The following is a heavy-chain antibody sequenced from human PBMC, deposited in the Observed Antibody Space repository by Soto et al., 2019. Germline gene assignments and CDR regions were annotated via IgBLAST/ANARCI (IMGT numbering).Heavy chain of an antibody. D-gene: IGHD2-2*01. CDR3: ATGPAGYCCTTSCYSYFQL. J-gene: IGHJ1*01. CDR1: GGTFSSYP. Sequence: QVQLVQSGAEVKKPGSSVKVSCKASGGTFSSYPISWVRQAPGQGLEWMGRIIPVLGIANYAQKFQGRVTITADKSTRTAYMAVTSLRSEDTAVYYCATGPAGYCCTTSCYSYFQLWAQGTLVTVSS. CDR2: IIPVLGIA. V-gene: IGHV1-69*02.